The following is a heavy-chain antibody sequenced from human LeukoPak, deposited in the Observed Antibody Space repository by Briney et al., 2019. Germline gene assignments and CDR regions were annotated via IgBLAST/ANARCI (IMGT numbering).Heavy chain of an antibody. J-gene: IGHJ4*02. Sequence: GGSLRLSCAASGFTFDDYAMHWVRQAPGKGLEWVSGISWNSGSIGYADSVKGRFTISRDNAKNSLYLQMNSLRAEDTALYYCAKGPYGSGSYYKSLFDYWGQGTLVTVSS. CDR3: AKGPYGSGSYYKSLFDY. D-gene: IGHD3-10*01. CDR2: ISWNSGSI. V-gene: IGHV3-9*01. CDR1: GFTFDDYA.